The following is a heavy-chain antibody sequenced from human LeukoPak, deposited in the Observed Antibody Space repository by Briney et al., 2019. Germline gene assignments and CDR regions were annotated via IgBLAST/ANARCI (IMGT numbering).Heavy chain of an antibody. CDR1: GYTFTSYD. V-gene: IGHV1-8*01. Sequence: ASVKVSCKASGYTFTSYDINWVRQATGQGLEWMGWMNPNSSNTGYAQKFQGRVTMTRNTSISTAYMELSSLRSEDTAVYYCAREFDYYYGMDVWGQGTTVTVSS. D-gene: IGHD3-10*01. J-gene: IGHJ6*02. CDR3: AREFDYYYGMDV. CDR2: MNPNSSNT.